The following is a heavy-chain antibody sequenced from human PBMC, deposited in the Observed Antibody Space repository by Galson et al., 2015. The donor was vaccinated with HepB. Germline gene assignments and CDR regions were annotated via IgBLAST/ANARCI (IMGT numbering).Heavy chain of an antibody. J-gene: IGHJ4*02. Sequence: SLRLSCAASGFTFANYGMHWVRQAPGKGLEWVALIWYDGSRKFYSDSVKGRFTISRDSSKNAVFLQMNSLRGDDTAVYYCARDSPAYFDHWGQGTLVTVSS. V-gene: IGHV3-33*04. CDR2: IWYDGSRK. CDR1: GFTFANYG. CDR3: ARDSPAYFDH.